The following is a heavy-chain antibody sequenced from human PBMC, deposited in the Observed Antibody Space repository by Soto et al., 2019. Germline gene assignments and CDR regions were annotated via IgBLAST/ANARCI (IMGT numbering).Heavy chain of an antibody. D-gene: IGHD2-8*02. J-gene: IGHJ4*02. CDR1: GFTFSNAW. V-gene: IGHV3-15*01. CDR3: TTGNIPGHFDS. Sequence: GGSLRLSCAASGFTFSNAWMSWVRQAPGKGLEWVGRIKSKTDGGTTDYAAPVKGRFTISRDDSKNTLYLQMNSLKNEDTAVYYCTTGNIPGHFDSWAQGTLVTVSS. CDR2: IKSKTDGGTT.